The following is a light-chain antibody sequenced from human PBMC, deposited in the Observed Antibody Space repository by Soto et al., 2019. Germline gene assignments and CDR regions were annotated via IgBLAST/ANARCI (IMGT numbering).Light chain of an antibody. CDR2: GAS. CDR1: QSVSGN. CDR3: QQYNNWPPA. J-gene: IGKJ1*01. V-gene: IGKV3-15*01. Sequence: EIVMTQSPATLSVSPGERATLSCRASQSVSGNLAWYQQKPGQAPRLLIYGASTRATGIPARFSGSGSGTELTLPGSSLQSEDVAVYYCQQYNNWPPAFGQGTKVEIK.